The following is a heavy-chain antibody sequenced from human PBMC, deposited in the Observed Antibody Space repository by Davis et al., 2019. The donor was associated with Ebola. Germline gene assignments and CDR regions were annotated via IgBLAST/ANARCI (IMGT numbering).Heavy chain of an antibody. CDR2: SSPYSGNF. CDR1: GYTFSMYG. D-gene: IGHD1-1*01. CDR3: VRESWVHWNDLDY. V-gene: IGHV1-18*04. Sequence: AASVKVSCKASGYTFSMYGMSWVRQAPGQGLEWMGWSSPYSGNFSYDEKVQDRVTMTTDTPTKVAYMELRSLRIDDTAVYYCVRESWVHWNDLDYWGQGTLVIVSS. J-gene: IGHJ4*02.